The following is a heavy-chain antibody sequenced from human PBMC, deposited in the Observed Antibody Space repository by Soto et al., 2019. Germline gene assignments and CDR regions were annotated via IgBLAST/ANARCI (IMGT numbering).Heavy chain of an antibody. CDR2: IYYSGST. Sequence: QVQLQESGPGLVKPSQTLSLTCTVSGGSISSGGYYWSWIRQHPGKGLEWIGYIYYSGSTYYNPSYKSRVTISVDTSKNQFSLKLSSVTAADTAVYCCARDDVGAYDSSGSGNWFDPWGQGTLVTVSS. J-gene: IGHJ5*02. CDR3: ARDDVGAYDSSGSGNWFDP. CDR1: GGSISSGGYY. V-gene: IGHV4-31*03. D-gene: IGHD3-22*01.